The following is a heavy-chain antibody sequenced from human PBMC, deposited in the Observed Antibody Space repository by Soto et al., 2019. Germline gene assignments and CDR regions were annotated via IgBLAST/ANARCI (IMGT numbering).Heavy chain of an antibody. D-gene: IGHD3-22*01. J-gene: IGHJ4*02. Sequence: PSETLSLTCAVSGGSISSSNCWIWFRHPPGKVLEWIGEIYHSGSTNYNPSLKSRVTISVDKSKNQFSLKLSSVTAADTAVYYCARAVYYYDSSGYPPHFDYWGQGTLVTVSS. CDR3: ARAVYYYDSSGYPPHFDY. CDR1: GGSISSSNC. V-gene: IGHV4-4*02. CDR2: IYHSGST.